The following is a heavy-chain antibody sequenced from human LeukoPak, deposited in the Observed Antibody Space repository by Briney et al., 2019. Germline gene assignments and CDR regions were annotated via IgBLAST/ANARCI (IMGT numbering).Heavy chain of an antibody. V-gene: IGHV3-53*01. CDR2: LYSGGDT. D-gene: IGHD6-19*01. CDR1: GFIVSSNY. Sequence: GGSLRLSCEASGFIVSSNYMNWVRQAPGKGLEWVSVLYSGGDTYYTDSVKGRFTISRDNSKNTLYLQMNSLRVEDTAVYYCARARGSGWLDFDCWGQGTLVTVSS. CDR3: ARARGSGWLDFDC. J-gene: IGHJ4*02.